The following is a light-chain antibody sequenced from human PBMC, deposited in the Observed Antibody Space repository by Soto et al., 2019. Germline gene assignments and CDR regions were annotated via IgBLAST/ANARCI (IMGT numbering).Light chain of an antibody. CDR2: ATS. J-gene: IGKJ4*01. Sequence: DIQMTQSPSSLSASVGDRVTITCRASQGISNYLAWYQQKPGKIPKLLIYATSTLQSGVPSRFSGRGSGTEFTLTISSLQSEDVAAYYCEKYSSSPLSCGGGTKVEIK. CDR1: QGISNY. V-gene: IGKV1-27*01. CDR3: EKYSSSPLS.